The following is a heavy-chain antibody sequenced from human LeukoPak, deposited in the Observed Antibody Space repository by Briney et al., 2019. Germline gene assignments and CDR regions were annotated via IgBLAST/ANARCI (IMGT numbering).Heavy chain of an antibody. Sequence: KPSETLSLTCTVSGGSISSSSYYWGWIRQPPGKGLEWIGSIYYSGSTYYNPSLKSRVTISVDTSKNQFSPKLSSVTAADTAVYYCARLIKDIVVVPAADGWFDPWGQGTLVTVSS. CDR1: GGSISSSSYY. D-gene: IGHD2-2*01. CDR3: ARLIKDIVVVPAADGWFDP. CDR2: IYYSGST. V-gene: IGHV4-39*07. J-gene: IGHJ5*02.